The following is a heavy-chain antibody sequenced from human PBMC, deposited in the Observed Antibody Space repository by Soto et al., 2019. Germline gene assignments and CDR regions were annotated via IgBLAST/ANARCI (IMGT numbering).Heavy chain of an antibody. V-gene: IGHV1-46*01. J-gene: IGHJ6*02. Sequence: GASVKVSCKASGYTFTSYYMHWVRQAPGQGLEWMGIINPSGGSTSCAQKFQGRVTMTRDTSTSTVYMELSSLRSEDTAVYYCARDGIMITFGGVIVIPNYYYGMDVWGQGTTVTVSS. D-gene: IGHD3-16*02. CDR2: INPSGGST. CDR3: ARDGIMITFGGVIVIPNYYYGMDV. CDR1: GYTFTSYY.